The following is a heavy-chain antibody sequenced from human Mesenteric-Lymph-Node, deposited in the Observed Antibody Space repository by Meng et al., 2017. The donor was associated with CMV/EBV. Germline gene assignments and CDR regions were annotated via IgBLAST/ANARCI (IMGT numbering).Heavy chain of an antibody. D-gene: IGHD2-2*01. Sequence: GGSLRLSCAASGFTFSSYAMHWVRQAPGKGLEWVAVISYDGSNKYYADSVKGRFTISRDNSKNTLYLQMNSLRAEDTAVYYCARDEVVPAASYYYGMDAWGQGTTVTVSS. CDR2: ISYDGSNK. J-gene: IGHJ6*02. V-gene: IGHV3-30*04. CDR1: GFTFSSYA. CDR3: ARDEVVPAASYYYGMDA.